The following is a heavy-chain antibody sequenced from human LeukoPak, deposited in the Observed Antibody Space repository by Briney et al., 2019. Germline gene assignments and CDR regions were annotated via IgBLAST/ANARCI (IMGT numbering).Heavy chain of an antibody. J-gene: IGHJ5*01. CDR1: GDSITNSY. CDR2: MSYGGST. CDR3: AKRIIEARENGDSNWLDR. V-gene: IGHV4-59*08. D-gene: IGHD4-17*01. Sequence: PSETLSLTCTVSGDSITNSYWNWIRQPPGRGLEWIGRMSYGGSTNYNPSLKSRVIISRDTSKNQFSLELTSVTAADTAIYYCAKRIIEARENGDSNWLDRWGQGTLVTVSS.